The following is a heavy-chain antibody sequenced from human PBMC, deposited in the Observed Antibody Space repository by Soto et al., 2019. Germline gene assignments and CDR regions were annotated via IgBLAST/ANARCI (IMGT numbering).Heavy chain of an antibody. CDR2: ISGNGGRI. CDR1: GLTFDGYA. V-gene: IGHV3-9*01. J-gene: IGHJ4*02. Sequence: EVQLVESGGGLVEPGRSRRLSCAASGLTFDGYAMHWVRQAPGKGLEWVSGISGNGGRIGYADSVKGRFTISRVNTKNSLYLQMHSVRVEDTAFYYCATQGYWGQGTLVTVSS. CDR3: ATQGY.